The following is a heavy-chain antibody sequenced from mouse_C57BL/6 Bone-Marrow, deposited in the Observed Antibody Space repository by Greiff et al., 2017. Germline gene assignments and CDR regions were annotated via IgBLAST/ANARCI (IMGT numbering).Heavy chain of an antibody. V-gene: IGHV1-55*01. CDR3: ARRYYYGSSGDY. J-gene: IGHJ2*01. CDR1: GYTFTSYW. D-gene: IGHD1-1*01. Sequence: VQLQQPGAELVKPGASVKMSCKASGYTFTSYWITWVKQRPGQGLEWIGDIYPGSGSTNYNEKFKSKATLTVDTSSSTAYMQLSSLTSEDSAVYYCARRYYYGSSGDYWGQGTTLTVSS. CDR2: IYPGSGST.